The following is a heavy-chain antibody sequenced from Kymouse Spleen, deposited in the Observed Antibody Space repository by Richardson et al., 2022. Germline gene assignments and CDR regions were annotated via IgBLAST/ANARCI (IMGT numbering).Heavy chain of an antibody. D-gene: IGHD6-6*01. V-gene: IGHV4-59*01. J-gene: IGHJ4*02. CDR1: GGSISSYY. CDR3: ARAGAARPFDY. Sequence: VQLQESGPGLVKPSETLSLTCTVSGGSISSYYWSWIRQPPGKGLEWIGYIYYSGSTNYNPSLKSRVTISVDTSKNQFSLKLSSVTAADTAVYYCARAGAARPFDYWGQGTLVTVSS. CDR2: IYYSGST.